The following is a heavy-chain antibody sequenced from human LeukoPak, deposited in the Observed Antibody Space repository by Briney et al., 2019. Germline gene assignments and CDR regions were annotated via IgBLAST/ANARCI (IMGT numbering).Heavy chain of an antibody. Sequence: PSETLSLTCAVYGGSFSGYYWSWIRQPPGKGLEWIGEINHSGSTNYNPSLKSRVTISVDTSKNQFSLKLSSVTAADTAVYYCARLKAPMVRGVMMGVYYFDYWGQGTLVTVSS. D-gene: IGHD3-10*01. J-gene: IGHJ4*02. V-gene: IGHV4-34*01. CDR2: INHSGST. CDR3: ARLKAPMVRGVMMGVYYFDY. CDR1: GGSFSGYY.